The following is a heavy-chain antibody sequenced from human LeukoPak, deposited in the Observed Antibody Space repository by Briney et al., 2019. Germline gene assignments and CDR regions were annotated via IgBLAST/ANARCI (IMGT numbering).Heavy chain of an antibody. D-gene: IGHD6-13*01. J-gene: IGHJ5*02. CDR2: IYSSGST. V-gene: IGHV4-4*07. Sequence: KPSETLSLTCTVSGGSISIYYWSWIRQSAGKGLEWIGRIYSSGSTNYNPSLKSRVTMSIDTSKNQFSLNLSSVTAADTAMYYCAKGGSSWYNWFDPWGQGTLVTVSS. CDR1: GGSISIYY. CDR3: AKGGSSWYNWFDP.